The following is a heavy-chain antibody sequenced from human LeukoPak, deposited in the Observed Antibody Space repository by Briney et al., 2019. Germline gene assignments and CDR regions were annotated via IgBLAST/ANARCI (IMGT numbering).Heavy chain of an antibody. V-gene: IGHV1-3*01. Sequence: ASVKVSCKASGYTFTSYAMHWVRQAPGQRLEWMGWINAGNGNTKYSQKFQGRVTITRDTSASTAYMELSSLRSEDTAVYFCARVGAYCTSTSCFDYRGQGTLVTVSS. J-gene: IGHJ4*02. CDR3: ARVGAYCTSTSCFDY. CDR2: INAGNGNT. CDR1: GYTFTSYA. D-gene: IGHD2-2*01.